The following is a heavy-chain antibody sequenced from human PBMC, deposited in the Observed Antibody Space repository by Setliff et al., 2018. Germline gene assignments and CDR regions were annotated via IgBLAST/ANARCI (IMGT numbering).Heavy chain of an antibody. V-gene: IGHV4-61*01. CDR3: ARSQWGGESYYFDY. Sequence: PSETLSPTCTVSGGSVSSGSYYWSWIRQPPGKGLEWIGYIYYSGSTNHNPSLKSRVTISVDTSKNQFSLKLSSVTAADTAVYYCARSQWGGESYYFDYWGQGTLVTVSS. CDR2: IYYSGST. CDR1: GGSVSSGSYY. D-gene: IGHD2-15*01. J-gene: IGHJ4*02.